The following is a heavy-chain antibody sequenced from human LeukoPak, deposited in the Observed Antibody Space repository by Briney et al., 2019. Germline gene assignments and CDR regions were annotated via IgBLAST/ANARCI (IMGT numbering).Heavy chain of an antibody. CDR1: GFTFSSYW. Sequence: PGGSLRLSCTASGFTFSSYWMHWVRQAPGKGLVWVSRINNDGSRTDYADSVKGRFTISRDNAKNTLYLQMNSLRAEDTAVYYCAREWQQLGINMGAWGKGTTVTVSS. CDR3: AREWQQLGINMGA. V-gene: IGHV3-74*01. CDR2: INNDGSRT. D-gene: IGHD6-13*01. J-gene: IGHJ6*03.